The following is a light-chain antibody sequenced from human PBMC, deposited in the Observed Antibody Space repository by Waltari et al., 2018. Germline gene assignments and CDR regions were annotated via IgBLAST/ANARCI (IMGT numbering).Light chain of an antibody. CDR3: QAWDSSTVV. J-gene: IGLJ2*01. V-gene: IGLV3-1*01. Sequence: SYELTQPPSVSVSPGQTASITCSGDKLGDKYAWWYQQKPGQSPVLVIYQDSKRPSGCPERFAGSNSGNTATLTISGTQAMDEADYYCQAWDSSTVVFGGGTKLTVL. CDR2: QDS. CDR1: KLGDKY.